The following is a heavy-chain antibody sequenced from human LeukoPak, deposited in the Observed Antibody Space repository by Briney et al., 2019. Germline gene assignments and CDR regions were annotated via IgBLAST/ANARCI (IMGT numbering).Heavy chain of an antibody. CDR3: ARGLSYADY. J-gene: IGHJ4*02. D-gene: IGHD3-10*01. Sequence: PSETLSLTCTVSGGSISNYYWSWIRQPPGKGLEWIGYIYYSGSTNYNPSLKSRVTISVDTSKNQFSLKLSSVTAADTAVYYCARGLSYADYWGQGTLATVSS. V-gene: IGHV4-59*01. CDR2: IYYSGST. CDR1: GGSISNYY.